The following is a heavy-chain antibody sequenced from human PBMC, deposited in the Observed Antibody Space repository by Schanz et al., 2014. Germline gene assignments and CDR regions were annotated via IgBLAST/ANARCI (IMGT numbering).Heavy chain of an antibody. CDR3: AKALKPYIASRNGLDV. V-gene: IGHV3-30*04. CDR1: GFTFSSYA. CDR2: TSSDGSLK. J-gene: IGHJ6*02. Sequence: QVQLVESGGGVVQPGRSLRLSCAASGFTFSSYAVHWVRQAPDKGLVWVAVTSSDGSLKYYADSVKGRFTISRDNSKNTLYLQMNSLRPDDTAVYYCAKALKPYIASRNGLDVWGHGTTVTVSS. D-gene: IGHD3-16*01.